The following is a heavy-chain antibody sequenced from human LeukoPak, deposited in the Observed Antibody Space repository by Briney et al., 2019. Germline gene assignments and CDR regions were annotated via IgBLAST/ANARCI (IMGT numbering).Heavy chain of an antibody. CDR1: GYTFTNYA. V-gene: IGHV1-69*04. D-gene: IGHD3-10*01. J-gene: IGHJ4*02. CDR3: ASARHGSGSPYDY. CDR2: IIPILGIA. Sequence: SVKVSCKSSGYTFTNYAIIWVRQAPGQGLEWMGRIIPILGIANYAQKFQGRVTITADKSTSTAYMELSSLRSEDTAVYYCASARHGSGSPYDYWGQGTLVTVSS.